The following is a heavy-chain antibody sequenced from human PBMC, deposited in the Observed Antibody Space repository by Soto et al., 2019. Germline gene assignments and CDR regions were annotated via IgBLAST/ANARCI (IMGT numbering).Heavy chain of an antibody. V-gene: IGHV3-48*02. CDR1: GFTFSSYS. J-gene: IGHJ6*02. Sequence: GGSLRLSCAASGFTFSSYSMNWVRQAPGKGLEWVSYISSSSSTIYYADSVKGRFTISRDNAKNSLYLQMNSLRDEDTAVYYCARESAHGWSGYYIPANPYYYYGMDVWGQGTTVTVSS. D-gene: IGHD3-3*01. CDR2: ISSSSSTI. CDR3: ARESAHGWSGYYIPANPYYYYGMDV.